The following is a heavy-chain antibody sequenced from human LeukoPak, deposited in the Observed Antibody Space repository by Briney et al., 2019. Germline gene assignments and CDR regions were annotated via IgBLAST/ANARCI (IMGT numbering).Heavy chain of an antibody. CDR3: ASAAPVTSAFDY. V-gene: IGHV4-39*07. CDR1: GGSFSSSSYY. CDR2: IYYSGST. J-gene: IGHJ4*02. D-gene: IGHD4-17*01. Sequence: SETLSLTCTVSGGSFSSSSYYWGWIRPPPGKGLEWIGSIYYSGSTYYNPSLKSRVTISVDTSKNQFSLKLSSVTAADTAVYYCASAAPVTSAFDYWGQGTLVTVSS.